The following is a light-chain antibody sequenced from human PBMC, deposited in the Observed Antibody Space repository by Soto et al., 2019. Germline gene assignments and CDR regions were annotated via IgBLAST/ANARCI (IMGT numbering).Light chain of an antibody. V-gene: IGKV1-5*03. J-gene: IGKJ1*01. CDR1: QTISSW. CDR3: QHYNSYSEA. CDR2: KAS. Sequence: DIQMTQSPSTLSGSVGDRVTITCRASQTISSWLAWYQQKPGKAPKLLIYKASTLKSWFPSRFSGSGSGTEFTLTIISLQPDDFATYYCQHYNSYSEAFGQGTKVELK.